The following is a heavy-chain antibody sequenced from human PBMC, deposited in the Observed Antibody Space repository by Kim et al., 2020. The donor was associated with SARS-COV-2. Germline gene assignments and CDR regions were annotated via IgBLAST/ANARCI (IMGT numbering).Heavy chain of an antibody. J-gene: IGHJ3*02. Sequence: SETLSLTCTVSGGSISSYYWSWIRQPPGKGLEWIGYIYYSGSTNYNPSLKSRVTISVDTSKNQFSLKLSSVTAADTAVYYCARVGRYSDAFDIWGQGTMVTVSS. CDR2: IYYSGST. D-gene: IGHD5-18*01. CDR3: ARVGRYSDAFDI. V-gene: IGHV4-59*01. CDR1: GGSISSYY.